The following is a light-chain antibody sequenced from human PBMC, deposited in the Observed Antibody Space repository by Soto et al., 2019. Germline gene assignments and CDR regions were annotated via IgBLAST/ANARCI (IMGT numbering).Light chain of an antibody. J-gene: IGKJ2*01. CDR3: QPRSEWSPHT. CDR2: NAS. Sequence: EIVLTQSPATLSLSPGERATLSCRASQSGSSYLAWYQQKPGQAPRLLIYNASKRAAGIPVRFSGSGSGTDFTLTISTPEPAAFAVSYCQPRSEWSPHTFSQGTRLEIK. V-gene: IGKV3-11*01. CDR1: QSGSSY.